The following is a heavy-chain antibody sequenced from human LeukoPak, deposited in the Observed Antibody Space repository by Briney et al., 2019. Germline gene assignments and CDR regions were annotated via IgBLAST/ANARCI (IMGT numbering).Heavy chain of an antibody. Sequence: GESLKISCKGSGYSFTSYWIGWVRQIPGKGLEWMGIIYPDDSDTRYSPSFQGQVTISADKSINTAYLQWSSLKASDSAMYYCARAGYSNRWDGVDYWGQGTLVTVSS. J-gene: IGHJ4*02. V-gene: IGHV5-51*01. D-gene: IGHD2/OR15-2a*01. CDR3: ARAGYSNRWDGVDY. CDR1: GYSFTSYW. CDR2: IYPDDSDT.